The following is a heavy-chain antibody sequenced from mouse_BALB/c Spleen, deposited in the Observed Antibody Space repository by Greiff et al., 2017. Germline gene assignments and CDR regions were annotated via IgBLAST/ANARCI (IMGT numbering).Heavy chain of an antibody. D-gene: IGHD2-10*02. J-gene: IGHJ2*01. CDR1: GYSITSGYY. CDR3: ARYGNYEDY. Sequence: EVKLMESGPGLVKPSQSLSLTCSVTGYSITSGYYWNWIRQFPGNKLEWMGYISYDGSNNYNPSLKNRISITRDTSKNQFFLKLNSVTTEDTATYYCARYGNYEDYWGQGTTLTVSS. V-gene: IGHV3-6*02. CDR2: ISYDGSN.